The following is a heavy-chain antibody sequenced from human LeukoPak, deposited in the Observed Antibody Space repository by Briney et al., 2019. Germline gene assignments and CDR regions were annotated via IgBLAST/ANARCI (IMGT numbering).Heavy chain of an antibody. CDR3: ATSGGDYYYYSLDV. CDR1: GGTFSRYA. V-gene: IGHV1-69*13. D-gene: IGHD3-10*01. Sequence: SVKVSCKASGGTFSRYAISWVRQAPGQGLEWMGGIISVLGTTNYAQTFQNKVTITADESTSTTYMELSSLTSEDTAVYYCATSGGDYYYYSLDVWGKGTPVTISS. J-gene: IGHJ6*03. CDR2: IISVLGTT.